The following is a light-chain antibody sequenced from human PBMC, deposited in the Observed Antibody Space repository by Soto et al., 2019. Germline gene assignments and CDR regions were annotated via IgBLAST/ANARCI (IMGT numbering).Light chain of an antibody. CDR3: QEYGVVPR. V-gene: IGKV1-33*01. CDR2: DAS. CDR1: QDVEMY. J-gene: IGKJ3*01. Sequence: DIPMTQSPSSLSASVGDRVAITCQASQDVEMYLNWYHQQPGKVPKLLIYDASKLEAGVPSRFRGSGSGTHFTLTITSLQPEDTGTYYCQEYGVVPRFGPGTRVNIK.